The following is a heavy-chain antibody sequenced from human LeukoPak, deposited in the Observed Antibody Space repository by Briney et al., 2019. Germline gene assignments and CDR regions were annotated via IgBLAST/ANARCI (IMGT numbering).Heavy chain of an antibody. CDR2: IYYSGST. CDR1: GGSISSYY. V-gene: IGHV4-59*12. J-gene: IGHJ4*02. D-gene: IGHD7-27*01. CDR3: AREGETGIGPFDY. Sequence: SETLSLTCTVSGGSISSYYWSWIRQPPGKGLEWIGYIYYSGSTNYNPSLKSRVTISVDTSKNQFSLKLSSVTAADTAVYYCAREGETGIGPFDYWGQGTLVTVSS.